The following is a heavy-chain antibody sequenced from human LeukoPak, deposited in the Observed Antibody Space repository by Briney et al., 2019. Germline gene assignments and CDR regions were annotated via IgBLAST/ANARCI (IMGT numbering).Heavy chain of an antibody. CDR1: GFTFSSYG. CDR3: AKGKYSSSWYNWFDP. Sequence: GRSLRLSCAASGFTFSSYGMHWVRQAPGKGLEWVSAISGSGGSTYYADSVKGRFTISRDNSKNTLYLQMNSLRAEDTAVYYCAKGKYSSSWYNWFDPWGQGTLVTVSS. CDR2: ISGSGGST. V-gene: IGHV3-23*01. D-gene: IGHD6-13*01. J-gene: IGHJ5*02.